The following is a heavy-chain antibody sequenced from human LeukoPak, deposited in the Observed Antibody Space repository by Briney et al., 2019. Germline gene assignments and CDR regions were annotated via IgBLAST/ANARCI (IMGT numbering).Heavy chain of an antibody. CDR2: ISSSSSYI. Sequence: GGSLGLSCAASGFTFSSYSMNWVRQAPGKGLEWVSSISSSSSYIYYADSVKGRFTISRDNAKNSLYLQMNSLRAEDTAVYYCARAGEPAFFDYWGQGTLVTVSS. CDR1: GFTFSSYS. V-gene: IGHV3-21*01. D-gene: IGHD7-27*01. J-gene: IGHJ4*02. CDR3: ARAGEPAFFDY.